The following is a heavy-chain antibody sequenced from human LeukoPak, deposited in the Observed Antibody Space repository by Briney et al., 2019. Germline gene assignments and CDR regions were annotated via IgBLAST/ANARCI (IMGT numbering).Heavy chain of an antibody. CDR3: AKDRGGTTLRGYFDY. J-gene: IGHJ4*02. Sequence: GGSLRLSCAASGFTLSHYYMSWVRQAPGKGLEWVSAISGSGGSTYYADSVKGRFTISRDNSKNTLYLQMNSLRAEDTAVYYCAKDRGGTTLRGYFDYWGQGTLVTVSS. CDR2: ISGSGGST. V-gene: IGHV3-23*01. D-gene: IGHD1-14*01. CDR1: GFTLSHYY.